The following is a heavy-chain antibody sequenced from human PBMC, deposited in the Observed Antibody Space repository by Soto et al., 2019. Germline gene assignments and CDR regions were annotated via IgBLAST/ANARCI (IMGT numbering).Heavy chain of an antibody. CDR1: GFTFSAYW. D-gene: IGHD3-10*01. J-gene: IGHJ6*02. V-gene: IGHV3-74*03. Sequence: EVQLVESGGGLVQPGGSLRLSCAASGFTFSAYWMHWVRQAPGKGLVWVSRIHSNGNITTYADFVKGRFTISRDNAMNQLYLQMNSLRAEDTAVYYCARSVRAGTYPYYYYAMDVWGQGTTVPVSS. CDR3: ARSVRAGTYPYYYYAMDV. CDR2: IHSNGNIT.